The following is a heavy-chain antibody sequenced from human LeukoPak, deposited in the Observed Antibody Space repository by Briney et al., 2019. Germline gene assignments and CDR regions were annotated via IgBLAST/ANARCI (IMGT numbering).Heavy chain of an antibody. Sequence: ASVKVSCKASGYTFTSYYMHWVRQAPGQGLEWMGRINPNSGGTNYAQKFQGRVTMTRDTSISTAYMELSRLRFDDTAVYYCAREGYCTGGSCLDFWGQGTLVTVSS. CDR1: GYTFTSYY. D-gene: IGHD2-15*01. CDR2: INPNSGGT. J-gene: IGHJ4*02. CDR3: AREGYCTGGSCLDF. V-gene: IGHV1-2*06.